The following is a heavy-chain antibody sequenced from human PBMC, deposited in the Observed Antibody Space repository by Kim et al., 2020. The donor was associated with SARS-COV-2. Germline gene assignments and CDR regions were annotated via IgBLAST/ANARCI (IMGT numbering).Heavy chain of an antibody. Sequence: KDYAVSVKSRITINPDTSKNQVSLHLNSVTPEDTAVYFCTRVSATGSLDYWGQGTLVTVSS. J-gene: IGHJ4*02. CDR2: K. CDR3: TRVSATGSLDY. V-gene: IGHV6-1*01. D-gene: IGHD1-1*01.